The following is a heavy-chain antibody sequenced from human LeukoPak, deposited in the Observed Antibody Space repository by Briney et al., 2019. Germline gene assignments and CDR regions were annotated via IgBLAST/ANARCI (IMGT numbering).Heavy chain of an antibody. CDR3: ARHEGSWNSGYDGAFDI. D-gene: IGHD5-12*01. J-gene: IGHJ3*02. V-gene: IGHV4-59*08. Sequence: SETLSLTCTVSGGSISSYYWSWIRQPPGKGLEWIGYIYYSGSTNYNPSLKSRVTISVDTSKNQFSLKLSSVTAADTAVYYCARHEGSWNSGYDGAFDIWGQGTMVTVSS. CDR1: GGSISSYY. CDR2: IYYSGST.